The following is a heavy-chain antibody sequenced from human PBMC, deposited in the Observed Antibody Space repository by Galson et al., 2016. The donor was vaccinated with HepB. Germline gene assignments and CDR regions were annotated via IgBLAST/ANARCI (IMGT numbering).Heavy chain of an antibody. Sequence: SVKVSCKASGYTFTSYGISWVRQAPGQGLEWMGWISAYNGNTNYAQKLQGRVTMTTDTSTSTAYMELRSLRSDDTAVYYCATRRRCSGGSCYLHYYYYGMDVWGQGTTGTVSS. CDR3: ATRRRCSGGSCYLHYYYYGMDV. V-gene: IGHV1-18*01. CDR1: GYTFTSYG. J-gene: IGHJ6*02. D-gene: IGHD2-15*01. CDR2: ISAYNGNT.